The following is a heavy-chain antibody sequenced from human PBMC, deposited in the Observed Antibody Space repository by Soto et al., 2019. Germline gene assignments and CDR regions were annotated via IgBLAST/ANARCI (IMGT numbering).Heavy chain of an antibody. V-gene: IGHV3-30*18. CDR2: ISYDGTNK. D-gene: IGHD3-16*01. CDR1: AFTFRTYG. Sequence: PGGSLRLSCAASAFTFRTYGMHWVRQAPGKGLEWVTVISYDGTNKNYADSVKGRFTISRDNSKNTLYLQMNSLRVEDTAVYYCAKHSDWGGYGNIDYWGQGTVVTVSS. CDR3: AKHSDWGGYGNIDY. J-gene: IGHJ4*02.